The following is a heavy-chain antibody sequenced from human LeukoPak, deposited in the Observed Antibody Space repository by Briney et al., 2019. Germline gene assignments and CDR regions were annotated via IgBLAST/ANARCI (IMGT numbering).Heavy chain of an antibody. Sequence: GAFLRLSCAASRFTFSNYAMTWVRQAPGKGLEWVSLITGSDSRTYHADSVKGRFTISRDNSKNTLYLQMDSLRAEDTAVYYCAKARFPKGYDSSGGFDYWGQGTLVTVSS. D-gene: IGHD3-22*01. CDR3: AKARFPKGYDSSGGFDY. V-gene: IGHV3-23*01. CDR2: ITGSDSRT. J-gene: IGHJ4*02. CDR1: RFTFSNYA.